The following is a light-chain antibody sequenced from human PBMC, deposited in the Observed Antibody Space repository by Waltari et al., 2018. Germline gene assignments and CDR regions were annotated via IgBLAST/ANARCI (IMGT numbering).Light chain of an antibody. Sequence: EIVLTPSPGTLSLSPGERATLSCRASQSISRYLAWYQQKPGQAPRLLIYAASSRATGIPDRFSGSGSRTDFSLTISRLEPEDFAVYYCQNHERLPAMFGQGTKVEIK. CDR3: QNHERLPAM. CDR2: AAS. CDR1: QSISRY. J-gene: IGKJ1*01. V-gene: IGKV3-20*01.